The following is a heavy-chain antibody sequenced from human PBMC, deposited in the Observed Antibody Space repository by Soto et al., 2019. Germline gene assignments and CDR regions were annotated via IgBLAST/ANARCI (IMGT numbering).Heavy chain of an antibody. D-gene: IGHD3-10*01. CDR1: GFTVSSYA. Sequence: EVQLLESEGGLVQPGGSLRLSCAASGFTVSSYAMSWVRQAPGKGLEWVSAISGSGGSTYYADSVKGRFTISRDNSKNTLYLQMNSLIAEDTAVYYRANRLWFGDIDYWGQGTLVTVSS. CDR3: ANRLWFGDIDY. J-gene: IGHJ4*02. V-gene: IGHV3-23*01. CDR2: ISGSGGST.